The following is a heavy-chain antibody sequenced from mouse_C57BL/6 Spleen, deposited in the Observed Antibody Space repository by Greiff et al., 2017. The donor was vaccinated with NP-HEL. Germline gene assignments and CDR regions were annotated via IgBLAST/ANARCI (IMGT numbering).Heavy chain of an antibody. Sequence: QVQLKESGAELVKPGASVKMSCKASGYTFTTYPIEWMKQNHGKSLEWIGNFHPYNDDTKYNEKFKGKATLTVEKSSSSVYLELSRLTSDDSAVYFCARRSWDVGYFDVWGTGTTLTVSS. CDR1: GYTFTTYP. J-gene: IGHJ1*03. D-gene: IGHD4-1*01. CDR3: ARRSWDVGYFDV. V-gene: IGHV1-47*01. CDR2: FHPYNDDT.